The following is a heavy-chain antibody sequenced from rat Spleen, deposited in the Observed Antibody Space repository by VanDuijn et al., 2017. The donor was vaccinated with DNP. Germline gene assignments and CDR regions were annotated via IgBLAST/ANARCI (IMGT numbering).Heavy chain of an antibody. Sequence: EVQLVESGGGLVQPGRSMKLSCAASGFTFSNYYMAWVRQAPTKGLEWVAAISTGGGNTYYRDSVKGRFTISRDNAESTLYFQMDSLRSEDTATYYCSTNGPGYNSGFGYWGQGTLVTVSS. CDR3: STNGPGYNSGFGY. D-gene: IGHD1-4*01. J-gene: IGHJ3*01. V-gene: IGHV5-25*01. CDR1: GFTFSNYY. CDR2: ISTGGGNT.